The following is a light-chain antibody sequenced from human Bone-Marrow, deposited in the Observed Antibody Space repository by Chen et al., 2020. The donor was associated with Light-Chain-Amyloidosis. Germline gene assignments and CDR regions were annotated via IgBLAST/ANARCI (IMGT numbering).Light chain of an antibody. CDR3: QNYYSAPFT. V-gene: IGKV1-27*01. CDR2: AAC. CDR1: RPISFF. Sequence: IQMTQSPSSLSGSVGDRVSLTCRASRPISFFLAWSQQKPGRLPSLLIYAACTLQSGVPSRFSGSTSGTDFTLTISRLQPEDVATYYCQNYYSAPFTFGPGTKVDIK. J-gene: IGKJ3*01.